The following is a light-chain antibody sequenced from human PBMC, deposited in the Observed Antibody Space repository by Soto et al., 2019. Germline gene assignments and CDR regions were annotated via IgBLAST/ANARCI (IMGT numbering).Light chain of an antibody. CDR3: QQYYSYPPVT. J-gene: IGKJ5*01. CDR1: QSVGSN. V-gene: IGKV3-15*01. Sequence: IEMTQSPATLSVSPGERATLSCRASQSVGSNLAWYQQKPGQAPRLLIYGASTRATDIPARFSGRGSGTDFTLTISCLQSEDFATYYCQQYYSYPPVTFGQGTRLEIK. CDR2: GAS.